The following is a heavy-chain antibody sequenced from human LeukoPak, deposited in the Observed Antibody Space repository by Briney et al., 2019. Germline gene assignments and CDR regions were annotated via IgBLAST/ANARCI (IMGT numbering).Heavy chain of an antibody. CDR2: IYTSGST. Sequence: PSETLSLTCTVSGGSISSGSYYWSWIRQPAGKGLEWIGRIYTSGSTNYNPSLKSRVTISVDTSKNQFSLKLSSVTAADTAVYYCARLSGYHYYYYYYYMDVWGKGTTVTISS. J-gene: IGHJ6*03. CDR3: ARLSGYHYYYYYYYMDV. V-gene: IGHV4-61*02. D-gene: IGHD3-3*01. CDR1: GGSISSGSYY.